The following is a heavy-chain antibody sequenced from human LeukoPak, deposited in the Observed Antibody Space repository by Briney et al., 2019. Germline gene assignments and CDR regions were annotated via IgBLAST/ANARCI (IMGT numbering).Heavy chain of an antibody. D-gene: IGHD3-22*01. CDR2: ISGSGGST. CDR1: GFTFNTYA. J-gene: IGHJ4*02. V-gene: IGHV3-23*01. Sequence: GGSLRLSCAASGFTFNTYAMTWVRQAPGKGLEWVSAISGSGGSTSYAHSVKGRFSISRDNSKNTLYLQMNSLRAEDTAVYYCARSYYYDSSHTVDYWGQGTLVTVSS. CDR3: ARSYYYDSSHTVDY.